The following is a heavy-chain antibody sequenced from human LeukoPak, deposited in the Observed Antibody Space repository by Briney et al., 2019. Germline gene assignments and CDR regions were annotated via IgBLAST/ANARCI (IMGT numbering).Heavy chain of an antibody. D-gene: IGHD3-10*01. J-gene: IGHJ5*02. CDR2: ISYDGSNK. CDR3: ANYGSGSIDINWFDP. Sequence: PGRSLRLSCAASGFTFSSHGMHWVRQAPGKGLEWVAVISYDGSNKYYADSVKGRFTISRDNSKNTLYLQMNSLRAEDTAVYYCANYGSGSIDINWFDPWGQGTLVTVSS. CDR1: GFTFSSHG. V-gene: IGHV3-30*18.